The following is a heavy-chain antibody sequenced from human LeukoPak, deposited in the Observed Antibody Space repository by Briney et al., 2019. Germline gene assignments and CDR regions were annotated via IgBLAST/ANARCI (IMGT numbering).Heavy chain of an antibody. CDR1: Y. CDR2: INHSGST. Sequence: YWIGWIRQPPGKGLEWIGEINHSGSTNYNPSLKSRVTISVDTSKNQFSLKLSSVTAADTAVYYCARGEPGDYYDSSGYYYRGTRFDYWGQGTLVTVSS. CDR3: ARGEPGDYYDSSGYYYRGTRFDY. J-gene: IGHJ4*02. V-gene: IGHV4-34*01. D-gene: IGHD3-22*01.